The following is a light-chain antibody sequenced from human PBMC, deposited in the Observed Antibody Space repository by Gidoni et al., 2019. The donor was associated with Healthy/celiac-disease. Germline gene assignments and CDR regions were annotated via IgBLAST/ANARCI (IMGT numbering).Light chain of an antibody. V-gene: IGKV1-9*01. CDR1: QGISSY. J-gene: IGKJ4*01. CDR3: QQINSYPIT. CDR2: AAS. Sequence: IQLTQSPSSLSASVGDRVTITCRASQGISSYLAWYQQKPGKAPKLLIYAASSLQSGVPSRFSGSGSGTDFTLTISSLQPEEFATYYCQQINSYPITFGGGTKVEIK.